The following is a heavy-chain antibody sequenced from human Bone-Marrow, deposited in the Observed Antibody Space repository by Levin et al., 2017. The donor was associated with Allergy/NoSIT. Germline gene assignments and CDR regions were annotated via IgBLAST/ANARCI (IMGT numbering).Heavy chain of an antibody. D-gene: IGHD3-10*01. V-gene: IGHV3-7*01. Sequence: RAGGSLRLSCAASGFTLGSYWMTWVRQAPGKGLEWVANINRDGSVTHYADSVKGRFTISRDNAKDSLYLQMKSLRAEDTAMYYCVRDTGSSIGAIYYDAFEIWGQGTMVT. CDR2: INRDGSVT. J-gene: IGHJ3*02. CDR3: VRDTGSSIGAIYYDAFEI. CDR1: GFTLGSYW.